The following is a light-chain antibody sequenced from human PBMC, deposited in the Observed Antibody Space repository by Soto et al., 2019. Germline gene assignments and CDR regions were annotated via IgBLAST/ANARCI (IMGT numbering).Light chain of an antibody. J-gene: IGKJ2*01. CDR1: QSVISSY. Sequence: EIVLTQSPGTLSLSPGGRASLSCRASQSVISSYLAWYQQKPGQAPRLLIYDTIIRATGIPDRFSGSGSATDFTLTISGLEPEDFAVYYCQQYGSSPYTFGQGTKLEIK. V-gene: IGKV3-20*01. CDR2: DTI. CDR3: QQYGSSPYT.